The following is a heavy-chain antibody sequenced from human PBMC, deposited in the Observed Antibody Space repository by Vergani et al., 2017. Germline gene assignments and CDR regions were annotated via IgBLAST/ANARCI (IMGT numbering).Heavy chain of an antibody. CDR2: ISGPGLST. V-gene: IGHV3-23*01. Sequence: EVHLLESGGGLVQSGGSLRLSCAASGFTFSNSAVSWVRQAPGRGLAWVSSISGPGLSTYYADSVKGRFSISRDNSKNTVYLQMNSLRGEDTAVYYCAKKSPDFWSGYYSIDYWGQGTLVTVSS. CDR1: GFTFSNSA. D-gene: IGHD3-3*01. CDR3: AKKSPDFWSGYYSIDY. J-gene: IGHJ4*02.